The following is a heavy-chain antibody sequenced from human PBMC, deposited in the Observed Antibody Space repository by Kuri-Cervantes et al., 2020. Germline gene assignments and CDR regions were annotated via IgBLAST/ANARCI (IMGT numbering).Heavy chain of an antibody. CDR3: ARDGAGNYYYYYGMDV. CDR1: GGSISSYY. D-gene: IGHD6-19*01. Sequence: SETLSLTCTVSGGSISSYYWSWIRQPPGKGLEWIGYIYYSGSTNYNPSLKSRVTISVDTSKNQFSLKLSSVTAADTAVYYCARDGAGNYYYYYGMDVWGQGTTVTVSS. V-gene: IGHV4-59*01. CDR2: IYYSGST. J-gene: IGHJ6*02.